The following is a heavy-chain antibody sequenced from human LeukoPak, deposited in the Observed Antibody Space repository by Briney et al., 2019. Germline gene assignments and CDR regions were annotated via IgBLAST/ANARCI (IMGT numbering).Heavy chain of an antibody. CDR1: GYTFTGYD. D-gene: IGHD3-22*01. J-gene: IGHJ5*02. Sequence: ASVKVSCKASGYTFTGYDINWVRQATGQGLEWMGWMNPNSGNTGYAQKFQGRVTITRNTSISTAYMELSSLRSEDTAVYYCARGHPTYYYGSSGYYWGAWGQGTLVTVSS. CDR2: MNPNSGNT. CDR3: ARGHPTYYYGSSGYYWGA. V-gene: IGHV1-8*03.